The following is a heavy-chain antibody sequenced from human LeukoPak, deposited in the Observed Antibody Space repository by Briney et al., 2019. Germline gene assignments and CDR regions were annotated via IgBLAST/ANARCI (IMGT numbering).Heavy chain of an antibody. D-gene: IGHD5-18*01. CDR3: ARPNGRQLWSWYFDY. CDR2: IYPGDSDT. CDR1: VYSFKNYL. J-gene: IGHJ4*02. V-gene: IGHV5-51*01. Sequence: GSFMMFCGEASVYSFKNYLIWVVRQMGGKVLGGLGVIYPGDSDTRYSPSFQGQVTISADKSTSTAYVQWSSLKASDTAMYYCARPNGRQLWSWYFDYWGQGTLVTVSS.